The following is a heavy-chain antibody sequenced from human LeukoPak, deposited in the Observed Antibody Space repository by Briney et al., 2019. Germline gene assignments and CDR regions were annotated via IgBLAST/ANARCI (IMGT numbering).Heavy chain of an antibody. D-gene: IGHD5-18*01. CDR3: ARGGGRNTAMVWAFDY. J-gene: IGHJ4*02. CDR2: ISTNGGST. CDR1: GFTFSSYS. Sequence: GGSLRLSCAASGFTFSSYSMHWVRQAPGKGLEYVSGISTNGGSTYYADSVKGRFTISRDNSKNTLFLQMGSLRAEDMGVYYCARGGGRNTAMVWAFDYWGQGTLVTVSS. V-gene: IGHV3-64*02.